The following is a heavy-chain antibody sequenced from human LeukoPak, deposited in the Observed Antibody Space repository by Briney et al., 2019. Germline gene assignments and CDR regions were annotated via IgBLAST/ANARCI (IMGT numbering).Heavy chain of an antibody. CDR1: GGSFSGYY. J-gene: IGHJ4*02. V-gene: IGHV4-34*01. Sequence: NSSETLSLTCAVYGGSFSGYYWSWIRQPPGKGLEWIGEINHSGSTNYNPSLKSRVTISVDTSKNQFSLKLSSVTAADTAVYYCASIMVRGVIIGYWGQGTLVTVSS. CDR3: ASIMVRGVIIGY. CDR2: INHSGST. D-gene: IGHD3-10*01.